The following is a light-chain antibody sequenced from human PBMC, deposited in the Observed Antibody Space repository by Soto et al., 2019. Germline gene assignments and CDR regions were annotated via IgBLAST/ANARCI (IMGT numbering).Light chain of an antibody. V-gene: IGKV1D-13*01. CDR3: QQFKNYPL. Sequence: AIQLTQSPSSLSASVGDRVTITCRASQGISSALAWYEQXPGKAPKFLIYDASSLESGVPSRFSGSGSGKDFTLTISSLQPEDFATAYCQQFKNYPLFGPGTRLEI. CDR1: QGISSA. J-gene: IGKJ5*01. CDR2: DAS.